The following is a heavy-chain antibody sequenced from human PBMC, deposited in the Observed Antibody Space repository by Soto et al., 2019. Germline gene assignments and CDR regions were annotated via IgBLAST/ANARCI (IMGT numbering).Heavy chain of an antibody. Sequence: PGGFLRLSCAASGFPFSDHYIEWVRQAPGKGLEWVGRIRNKAKSHTTEYAASVKGRFTISRDDSKNSLYLQMNSLKTEDTAVYYCSRGSHWGLAYYFDYWGRGTLVTVYS. CDR3: SRGSHWGLAYYFDY. V-gene: IGHV3-72*01. CDR2: IRNKAKSHTT. CDR1: GFPFSDHY. D-gene: IGHD7-27*01. J-gene: IGHJ4*02.